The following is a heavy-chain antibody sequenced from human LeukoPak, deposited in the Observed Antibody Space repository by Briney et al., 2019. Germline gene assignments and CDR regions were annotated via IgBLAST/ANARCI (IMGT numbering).Heavy chain of an antibody. CDR2: ISYDGSNK. CDR3: ARGVVVAATFDY. V-gene: IGHV3-30-3*01. D-gene: IGHD2-15*01. CDR1: GFTFSSYA. J-gene: IGHJ4*02. Sequence: GGSLRLSCAASGFTFSSYAMHWVRQAPGKGLEWVAVISYDGSNKYYADSVKGQFTISRDNSKNTLYLQMNSLRAEDTAVYYCARGVVVAATFDYWGQGTLVTVSS.